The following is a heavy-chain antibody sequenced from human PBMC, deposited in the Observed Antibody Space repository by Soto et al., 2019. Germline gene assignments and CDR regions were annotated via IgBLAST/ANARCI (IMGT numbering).Heavy chain of an antibody. V-gene: IGHV1-69*13. CDR2: IIPIFGTA. CDR1: GGTFSSYA. Sequence: ASVKVSCKASGGTFSSYAISWVRQAPGQGLEWMGGIIPIFGTANYAQKFQGRVTITADESTSTAYMELSSLRSEDTAVYYCARDGIGYCSGGSCRDAFDIWGQGTMVTVSS. D-gene: IGHD2-15*01. J-gene: IGHJ3*02. CDR3: ARDGIGYCSGGSCRDAFDI.